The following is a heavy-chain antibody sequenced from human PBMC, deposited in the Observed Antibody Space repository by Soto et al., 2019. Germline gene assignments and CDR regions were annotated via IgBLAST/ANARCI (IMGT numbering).Heavy chain of an antibody. CDR2: IKEDGSEK. V-gene: IGHV3-7*01. Sequence: EVQLVESGGDLVQPGGSLRLSCADSRFTFSGYWMYWVRQAPGKGLEWEANIKEDGSEKNYVDSVRGRFTISRDNARNSLYLQVTSLRAEDTSVYYCARGARIWGQGTMVTVS. CDR1: RFTFSGYW. CDR3: ARGARI. J-gene: IGHJ3*02.